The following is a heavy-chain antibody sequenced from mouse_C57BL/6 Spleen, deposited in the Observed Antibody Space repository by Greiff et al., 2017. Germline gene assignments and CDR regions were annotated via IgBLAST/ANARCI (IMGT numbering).Heavy chain of an antibody. V-gene: IGHV1-22*01. Sequence: EVQLQQSGPELVKPGASVKMSCKASGYTFTDYNMHWVKQSPGKSLEWIGYINPNNGGTSYTQKFKGKATLTVNKSSSTAYMELRSLTSEDSAVYYCARSPRYSSGYVDYFDYWGQGTTLTVSS. D-gene: IGHD3-2*02. J-gene: IGHJ2*01. CDR2: INPNNGGT. CDR3: ARSPRYSSGYVDYFDY. CDR1: GYTFTDYN.